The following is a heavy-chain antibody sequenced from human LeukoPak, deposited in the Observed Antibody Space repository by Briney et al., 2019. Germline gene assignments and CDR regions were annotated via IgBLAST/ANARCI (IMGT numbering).Heavy chain of an antibody. J-gene: IGHJ4*02. Sequence: SVKVSCKASGGDFNTYSLSRIRQAPGQGLEWMGGIVTILRTPTYAQRFQGRVKIIADEVRGTVYMELGSLTSGDTAVYYCARRLHARRDPYNPFDSWGQGTLVTVSA. CDR1: GGDFNTYS. D-gene: IGHD1-1*01. V-gene: IGHV1-69*01. CDR3: ARRLHARRDPYNPFDS. CDR2: IVTILRTP.